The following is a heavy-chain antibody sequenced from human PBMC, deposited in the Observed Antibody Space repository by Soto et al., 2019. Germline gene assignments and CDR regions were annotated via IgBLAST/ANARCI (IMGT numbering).Heavy chain of an antibody. CDR2: IIPIFGTA. D-gene: IGHD3-10*01. CDR3: ARDLRFGVPGSYGSGSYYNGDYYYYGMDV. J-gene: IGHJ6*02. Sequence: ASVKVSCKASGGTFSSYAISWVRQAPGQGLEWMGGIIPIFGTANYAQKFQGRVTITADESTSTAYMELSSLRSEDTAVYYCARDLRFGVPGSYGSGSYYNGDYYYYGMDVRGQGTTVTVSS. V-gene: IGHV1-69*13. CDR1: GGTFSSYA.